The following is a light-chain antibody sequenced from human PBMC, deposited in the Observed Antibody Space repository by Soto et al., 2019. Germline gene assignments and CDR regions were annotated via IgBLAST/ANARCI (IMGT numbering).Light chain of an antibody. CDR2: GTS. J-gene: IGKJ1*01. Sequence: EIVLTQSPGTLSLSAGERATLSCRASQSVSSSYLGWYQQKPGDAPRLLIYGTSSMDTGIPERFSGSGSGTDFTLTISRLEPEDFAVYYCQQYGSSPRTFGLGTKVEIK. CDR3: QQYGSSPRT. V-gene: IGKV3-20*01. CDR1: QSVSSSY.